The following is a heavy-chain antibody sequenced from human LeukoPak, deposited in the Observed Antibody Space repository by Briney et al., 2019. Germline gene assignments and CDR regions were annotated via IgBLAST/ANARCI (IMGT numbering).Heavy chain of an antibody. CDR1: GGTFSSYA. Sequence: GASVKVSCKASGGTFSSYAISWVRQAPGQGLEWMGGIIPIFGTANYAQKFQGRVTITADESTSTAYMELSSLRSEDTAVYYCARGRGRGTTVTSGWYFDLWGRGTLVTVSS. D-gene: IGHD4-17*01. CDR3: ARGRGRGTTVTSGWYFDL. J-gene: IGHJ2*01. CDR2: IIPIFGTA. V-gene: IGHV1-69*13.